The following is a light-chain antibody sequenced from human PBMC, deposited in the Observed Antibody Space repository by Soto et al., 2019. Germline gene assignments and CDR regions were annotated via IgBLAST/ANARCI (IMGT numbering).Light chain of an antibody. J-gene: IGKJ2*01. CDR2: GAS. V-gene: IGKV3-20*01. CDR1: QSVASSY. Sequence: EIVLTQSPGTLSLSPGDRATLSCRPSQSVASSYLAWYQQKPGQAPRLLIYGASNRATGITDRFSGSGSGTDFTLTISRLEPEDFAVYYCQQYGSPPPYTFGQGTKLEIK. CDR3: QQYGSPPPYT.